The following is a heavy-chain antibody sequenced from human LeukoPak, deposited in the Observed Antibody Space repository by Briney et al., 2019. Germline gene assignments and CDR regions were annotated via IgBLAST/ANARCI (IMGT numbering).Heavy chain of an antibody. V-gene: IGHV4-59*01. CDR2: MYHSGSI. Sequence: PSETLSLTCSVSGGSITSDYWNWIRQPPGKGLEWIGYMYHSGSITYNPSLKSRITMSVDTSKNHFSLKLTSVTAADTAVYYCAKAVRKNYYPHYQDVWGKGNTVTVSS. CDR1: GGSITSDY. CDR3: AKAVRKNYYPHYQDV. J-gene: IGHJ6*03.